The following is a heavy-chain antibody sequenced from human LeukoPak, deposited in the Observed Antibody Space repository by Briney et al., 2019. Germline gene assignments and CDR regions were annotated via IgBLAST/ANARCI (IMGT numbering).Heavy chain of an antibody. CDR2: IYHTGST. J-gene: IGHJ4*02. CDR3: ARHRSPSGSYFGY. D-gene: IGHD1-26*01. CDR1: GVSIRSSNYY. Sequence: SETLSLTCTVSGVSIRSSNYYWGWIRQPPGKGLEWIGSIYHTGSTTYKSSLKSRVTISVDTPKSQFSLKLTSMTAADTAVYYCARHRSPSGSYFGYWGQGTLVTVSS. V-gene: IGHV4-39*01.